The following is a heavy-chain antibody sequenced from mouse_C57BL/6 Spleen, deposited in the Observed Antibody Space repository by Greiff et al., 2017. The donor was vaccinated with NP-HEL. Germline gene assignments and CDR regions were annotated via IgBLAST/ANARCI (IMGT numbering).Heavy chain of an antibody. CDR3: ARGGLRADYYAMDY. D-gene: IGHD3-3*01. CDR1: GYTFTDYY. CDR2: IYPGSGNT. J-gene: IGHJ4*01. Sequence: VQLQQSGAELVRPGASVKLSCKASGYTFTDYYINWVKQRPGQGLEWIARIYPGSGNTYYNEKFKGKATLTAEKSSSTAYMQLSSLTSEDSAVYFGARGGLRADYYAMDYWGQGTSVTVSS. V-gene: IGHV1-76*01.